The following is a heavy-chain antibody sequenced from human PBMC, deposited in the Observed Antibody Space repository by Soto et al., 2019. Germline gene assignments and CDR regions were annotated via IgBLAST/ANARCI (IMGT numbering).Heavy chain of an antibody. CDR1: GFTFSSYS. D-gene: IGHD1-26*01. J-gene: IGHJ3*02. CDR2: ISSSSSTI. V-gene: IGHV3-48*04. Sequence: GGSLRLSCAASGFTFSSYSMNWVRQAPGKGLEWVSYISSSSSTIYYADSVKGRFTISRDNAKNSLYLQMNSLRAEDTAVYYCARVEGDSGSYYSAFDIWGQGTMVTVSS. CDR3: ARVEGDSGSYYSAFDI.